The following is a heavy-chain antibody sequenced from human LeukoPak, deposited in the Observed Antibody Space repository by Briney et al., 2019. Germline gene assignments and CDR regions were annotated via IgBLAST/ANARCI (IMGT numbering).Heavy chain of an antibody. CDR1: GYIFSGYY. D-gene: IGHD6-6*01. Sequence: ASMKVSCKASGYIFSGYYVHWVRQAPGQGLDWLGWINPYSGGTNFVQKLQGRVTMTTDTSISTVYMELSRLRSDDTAVYYCAASSRAPKNWFDSWGQGTLVTVSS. CDR3: AASSRAPKNWFDS. J-gene: IGHJ5*01. CDR2: INPYSGGT. V-gene: IGHV1-2*02.